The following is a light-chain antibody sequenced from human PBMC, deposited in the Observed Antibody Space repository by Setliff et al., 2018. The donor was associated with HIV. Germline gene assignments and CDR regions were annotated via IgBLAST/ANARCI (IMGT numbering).Light chain of an antibody. CDR1: SSDVGGYNY. J-gene: IGLJ1*01. CDR3: SSYTSSSTYD. V-gene: IGLV2-14*01. Sequence: ALTQPASVSGSPGQSITISCTGTSSDVGGYNYVSWYQQHPGKAPKLMIYEVSDRPSGVSNRFSGSKSGNTASLTISGLQAEDEADYYCSSYTSSSTYDFGTGTKGTVL. CDR2: EVS.